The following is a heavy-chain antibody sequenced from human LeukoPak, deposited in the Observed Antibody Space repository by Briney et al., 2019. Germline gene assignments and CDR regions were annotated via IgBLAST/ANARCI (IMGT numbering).Heavy chain of an antibody. J-gene: IGHJ5*02. Sequence: ASVKVSCKASGYTFTSYYMHWVRQAPGQGLEWMGIINPSGGSTSYAQKFQGRVTMTRDMSTSTVYMELSSLRSEDTAVYYCARDQGDNWFDPWGQGTLVTVSS. CDR1: GYTFTSYY. V-gene: IGHV1-46*01. CDR2: INPSGGST. D-gene: IGHD1-26*01. CDR3: ARDQGDNWFDP.